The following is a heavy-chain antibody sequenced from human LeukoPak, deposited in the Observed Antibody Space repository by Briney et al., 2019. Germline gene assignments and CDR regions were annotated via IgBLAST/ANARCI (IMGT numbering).Heavy chain of an antibody. CDR3: ARDGYYDTVGDY. Sequence: SVKDSCKASGGTFSTYAISWVRQAPGQGLDWMGGIITIFGTANYAQKFQGRVTITADKSTSTAYMELSSLRSEDTAVYYCARDGYYDTVGDYWGQGTLVTVSS. CDR2: IITIFGTA. J-gene: IGHJ4*02. V-gene: IGHV1-69*06. D-gene: IGHD3-9*01. CDR1: GGTFSTYA.